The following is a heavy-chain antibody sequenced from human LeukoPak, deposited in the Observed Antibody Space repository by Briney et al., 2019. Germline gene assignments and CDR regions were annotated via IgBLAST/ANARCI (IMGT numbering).Heavy chain of an antibody. CDR1: GGSITSTNY. V-gene: IGHV4-4*02. CDR2: VNLQGST. CDR3: ARSYNNAGYFYYGMDV. D-gene: IGHD3-10*01. Sequence: PSGTLSLTCGVSGGSITSTNYWTWVRQPPGKGLEWIGEVNLQGSTNYNPSLMGRVAISVDMSENHISLQLPSVTAADTAVYYCARSYNNAGYFYYGMDVWGQGTTVTVSS. J-gene: IGHJ6*02.